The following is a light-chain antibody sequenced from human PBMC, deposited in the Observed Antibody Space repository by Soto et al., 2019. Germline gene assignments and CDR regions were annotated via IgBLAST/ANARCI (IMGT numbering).Light chain of an antibody. Sequence: QSALTQPASVSGSPGQSISISCTGTSSDVGSYNLVSWYQQYPGKAPKLMIYEGSKRPSGVSNRFSGSKSGNAASLTISGLQAEDEADYYCCSYAASNTLGVFGTGTKVTVL. CDR3: CSYAASNTLGV. CDR1: SSDVGSYNL. J-gene: IGLJ1*01. CDR2: EGS. V-gene: IGLV2-23*01.